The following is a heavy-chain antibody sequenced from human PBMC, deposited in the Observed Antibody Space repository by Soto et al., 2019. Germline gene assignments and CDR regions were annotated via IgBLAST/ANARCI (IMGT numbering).Heavy chain of an antibody. CDR3: ASLDDYGDPLNYYYYGMDV. V-gene: IGHV1-69*01. J-gene: IGHJ6*02. D-gene: IGHD4-17*01. CDR1: GGTFSSYA. CDR2: IIPIFGTA. Sequence: QVQLVQSGAEVKKPGSSVKVSCKASGGTFSSYAISWVRQAPGQGLDWMGGIIPIFGTANYAQKFQGRVTITADESTSTAYMELSSLRSEDTAVYYCASLDDYGDPLNYYYYGMDVWGQGTTVTVSS.